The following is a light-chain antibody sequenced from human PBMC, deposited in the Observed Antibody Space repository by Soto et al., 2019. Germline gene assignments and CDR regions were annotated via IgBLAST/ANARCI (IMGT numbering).Light chain of an antibody. CDR1: QSVSTY. CDR2: DAS. Sequence: EIVLTQSPATLSLSPGERGTLSCRASQSVSTYLAWYQHKPGQAPRLLIYDASNRATGIPARFSGSGSGTDFTLNISSLEPEDSAVYYSQHRSVWITFGQRTRLEIK. V-gene: IGKV3-11*01. CDR3: QHRSVWIT. J-gene: IGKJ5*01.